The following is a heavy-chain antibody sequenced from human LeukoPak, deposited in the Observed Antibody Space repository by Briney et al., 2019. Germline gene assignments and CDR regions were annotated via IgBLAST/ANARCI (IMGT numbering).Heavy chain of an antibody. CDR1: GFTFSSYG. CDR2: ISYDGSNK. Sequence: GGSLRLSCAASGFTFSSYGMHWVRQAPGKGLGWVAVISYDGSNKYYADSVKGRFTISRDNSKNTLYLQMNSLRAEDTAVYYCARGSPLHSSGWSGWFDPWGQGTLVTVSS. J-gene: IGHJ5*02. V-gene: IGHV3-30*03. CDR3: ARGSPLHSSGWSGWFDP. D-gene: IGHD6-19*01.